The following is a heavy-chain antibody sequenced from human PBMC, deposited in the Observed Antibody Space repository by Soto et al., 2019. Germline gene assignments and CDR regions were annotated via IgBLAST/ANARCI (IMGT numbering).Heavy chain of an antibody. CDR3: AREYCSSTSCYRGSGYYYDMDI. V-gene: IGHV1-18*01. D-gene: IGHD2-2*01. J-gene: IGHJ6*02. CDR1: GYTFTSYG. Sequence: ASVKVSCKASGYTFTSYGISWVRQAPGQGLEWMGWISAYNGNTNYAQKLQGRVTMTTDTSTSTAYMELRSLRSDDTAVYYCAREYCSSTSCYRGSGYYYDMDILGQGTTVTVSS. CDR2: ISAYNGNT.